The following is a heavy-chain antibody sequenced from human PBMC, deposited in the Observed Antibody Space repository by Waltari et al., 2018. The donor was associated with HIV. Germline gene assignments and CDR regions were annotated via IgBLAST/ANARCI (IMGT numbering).Heavy chain of an antibody. V-gene: IGHV3-15*01. CDR3: TADS. CDR1: GITLSDAW. J-gene: IGHJ4*02. CDR2: IKSKSEGGTT. Sequence: EVQLVESGGGLVKPGGSLRISCAASGITLSDAWLSWIRQAPWKGLEWVGRIKSKSEGGTTDYAAPVKGRFIISRDDSKNTLYLQMNSLRTEDTGVYYCTADSWGKGILVTVSS.